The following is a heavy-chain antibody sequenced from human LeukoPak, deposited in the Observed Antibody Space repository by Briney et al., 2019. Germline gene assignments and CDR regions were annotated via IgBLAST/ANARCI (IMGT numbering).Heavy chain of an antibody. V-gene: IGHV3-30-3*01. CDR3: ARDLLGPRLAGPMDV. D-gene: IGHD6-13*01. Sequence: PGGSLRLSCAASGFTFSSYAMHWVRQAPGKGLEWVAVISYDGSNKYYADSVKGRFTISRDNSKNTLYLQINSLRAEDTAVYYCARDLLGPRLAGPMDVWGQGTTVTVSS. CDR2: ISYDGSNK. J-gene: IGHJ6*02. CDR1: GFTFSSYA.